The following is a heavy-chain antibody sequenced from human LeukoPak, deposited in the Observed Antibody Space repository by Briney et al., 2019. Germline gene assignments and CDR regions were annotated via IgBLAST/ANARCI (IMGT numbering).Heavy chain of an antibody. CDR3: ARVLHSGDLLPNWFDP. CDR2: ITSSSRDI. V-gene: IGHV3-21*01. Sequence: GGFLRLSCTASGFTFSSYTMNWVRQAPGKGLEWVSSITSSSRDIYYGDSVKGRFTISRDNAKNSLFLQMTSLRAEDTAMYYCARVLHSGDLLPNWFDPWGQGTLVTVSS. D-gene: IGHD3-16*01. CDR1: GFTFSSYT. J-gene: IGHJ5*02.